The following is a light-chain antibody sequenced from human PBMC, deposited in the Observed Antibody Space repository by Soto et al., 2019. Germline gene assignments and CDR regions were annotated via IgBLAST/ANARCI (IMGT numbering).Light chain of an antibody. V-gene: IGKV3-15*01. J-gene: IGKJ1*01. CDR1: QSVSSN. CDR2: GAS. CDR3: QQYNNWPQT. Sequence: EIVMTQSPATLSVSPGERATLSCRASQSVSSNLAWYHQKPGQAPRLLIYGASTRATGIAARFSGSGSGTEFTLTIGSLQSEDFAVYYCQQYNNWPQTFGQGTKVDIK.